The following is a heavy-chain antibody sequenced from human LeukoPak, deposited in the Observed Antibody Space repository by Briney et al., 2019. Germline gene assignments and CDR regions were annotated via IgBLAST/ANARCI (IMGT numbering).Heavy chain of an antibody. Sequence: SVKVSCKASGGTFSSYAISWVRQPPGQGLEWMGGIIPIFGPANYAQKIQGRVTITADESTSTAYMELSSLRSEDTAVYYCARGRVPAAMGGGGYYYYYYGMDVWGKGTTVTVSS. D-gene: IGHD2-2*01. CDR2: IIPIFGPA. V-gene: IGHV1-69*01. CDR1: GGTFSSYA. J-gene: IGHJ6*04. CDR3: ARGRVPAAMGGGGYYYYYYGMDV.